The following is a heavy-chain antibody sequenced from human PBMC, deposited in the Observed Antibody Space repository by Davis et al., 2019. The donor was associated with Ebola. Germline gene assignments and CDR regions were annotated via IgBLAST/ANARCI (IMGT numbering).Heavy chain of an antibody. CDR3: ASFPDDTRSFGMDV. V-gene: IGHV1-18*01. CDR1: GYTFTSYG. J-gene: IGHJ6*02. CDR2: ISAYNGNT. Sequence: ASVKVSCKASGYTFTSYGISWVRQAPGQGLEWMGWISAYNGNTNYAQKLQGRVTITADKSTSTAYMELSSLRSEDTAVYYCASFPDDTRSFGMDVWGQGTTVTVSS. D-gene: IGHD1-1*01.